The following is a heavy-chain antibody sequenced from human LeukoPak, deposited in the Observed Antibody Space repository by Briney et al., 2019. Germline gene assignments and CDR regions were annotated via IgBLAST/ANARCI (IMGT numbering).Heavy chain of an antibody. CDR1: GGSIGRYY. CDR2: VSYSGTT. CDR3: ARENDRYGRIDY. Sequence: SETLSLTCTVPGGSIGRYYWSWVRQSPGKGLEWIGYVSYSGTTDYNPSFQSRVIISLDTSRTQFSLRLSSVTAADTAVYYCARENDRYGRIDYWGQGIHVTVSS. J-gene: IGHJ4*02. D-gene: IGHD1-1*01. V-gene: IGHV4-59*01.